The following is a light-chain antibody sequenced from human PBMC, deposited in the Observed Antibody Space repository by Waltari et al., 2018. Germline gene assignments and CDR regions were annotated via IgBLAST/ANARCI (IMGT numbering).Light chain of an antibody. Sequence: QSVLPQPHSVSGAPGQRVTSSCTGSRSHSGQDYDVHRYQQLPGTAPKLLIFGNNNRPSGVPDRFSGSKSGTSASLAITGLQAEDEADYFCQSYDSSLSDSYVFGTGTKVTVL. CDR1: RSHSGQDYD. V-gene: IGLV1-40*01. CDR2: GNN. CDR3: QSYDSSLSDSYV. J-gene: IGLJ1*01.